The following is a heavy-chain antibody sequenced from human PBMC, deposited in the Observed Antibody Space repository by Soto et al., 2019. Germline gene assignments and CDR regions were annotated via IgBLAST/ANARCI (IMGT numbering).Heavy chain of an antibody. CDR3: AREIDSSGYYDY. CDR1: GGSISSGGYS. CDR2: IYHSGST. J-gene: IGHJ4*02. Sequence: LSETLSLTCAVSGGSISSGGYSWSWIRQPPGKGLEWIGYIYHSGSTYYNPSLKSRVTISVDTSKNQFSLKLSSVTAADTAVYYCAREIDSSGYYDYWGQGTLVTVSS. D-gene: IGHD3-22*01. V-gene: IGHV4-30-2*01.